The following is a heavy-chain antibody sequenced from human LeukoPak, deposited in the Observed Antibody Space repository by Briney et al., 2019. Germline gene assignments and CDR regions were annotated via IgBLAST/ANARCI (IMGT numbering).Heavy chain of an antibody. J-gene: IGHJ6*03. CDR1: GFTFSSFA. CDR3: AKNRGHCVDGVCHNYYYMDV. D-gene: IGHD2-8*02. CDR2: VSGSAGRT. V-gene: IGHV3-23*01. Sequence: GSLRLSCAASGFTFSSFAMTWVRQAPGKGLEWVSTVSGSAGRTDYADSVKGRITISRDNLKNTLYLQMNGLRAEDTAVYYCAKNRGHCVDGVCHNYYYMDVWGRGTTVTVSS.